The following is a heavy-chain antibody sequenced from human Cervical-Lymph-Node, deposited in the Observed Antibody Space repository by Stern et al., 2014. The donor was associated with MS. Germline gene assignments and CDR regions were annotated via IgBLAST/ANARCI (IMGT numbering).Heavy chain of an antibody. CDR1: GYKFSHFA. CDR2: INTNTGKP. V-gene: IGHV7-4-1*02. D-gene: IGHD1-26*01. J-gene: IGHJ3*01. Sequence: QVQLVQSGSEMRKPGASVNISCKASGYKFSHFAINWVRQAPGQGLEWMGWINTNTGKPAYAPDFTGRFAFSLGTSLYTAYLTLSSLQTDDIGIYYCARATQGGAADAFDLWGQGTMVTVSS. CDR3: ARATQGGAADAFDL.